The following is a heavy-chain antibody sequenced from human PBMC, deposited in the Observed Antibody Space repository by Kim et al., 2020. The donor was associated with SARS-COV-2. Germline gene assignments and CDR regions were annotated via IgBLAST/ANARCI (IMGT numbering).Heavy chain of an antibody. CDR1: GGSVSSGSYY. D-gene: IGHD1-26*01. Sequence: SETLSLTCTVSGGSVSSGSYYWSWIRQPPGKGLEWIGYIYYSGSTNYNPSLKSRVTISVETSKNQFSLKLSSVTAADTAVYYCAGWELLPLGAFDIWGQGTMVTVSS. J-gene: IGHJ3*02. V-gene: IGHV4-61*01. CDR3: AGWELLPLGAFDI. CDR2: IYYSGST.